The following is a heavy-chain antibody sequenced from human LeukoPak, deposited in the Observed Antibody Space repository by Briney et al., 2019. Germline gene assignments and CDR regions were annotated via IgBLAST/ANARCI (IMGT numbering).Heavy chain of an antibody. CDR1: DGSLSGHY. D-gene: IGHD4-17*01. CDR3: ARRAPYGDYLDY. CDR2: VYYSGST. Sequence: SETLSLTCTVSDGSLSGHYWSWIRQPPGKGLESIGFVYYSGSTNYNPSLKSRVTISVDTSKNQFSLKLSSVTAADTAVYYCARRAPYGDYLDYWGQGTLVTVSS. V-gene: IGHV4-59*08. J-gene: IGHJ4*02.